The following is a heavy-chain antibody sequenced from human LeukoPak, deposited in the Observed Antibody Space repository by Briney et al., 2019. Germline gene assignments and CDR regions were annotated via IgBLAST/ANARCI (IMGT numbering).Heavy chain of an antibody. J-gene: IGHJ5*02. V-gene: IGHV1-18*01. CDR1: GYTFTSYG. CDR3: ARAFGSSWYGGVWFDP. Sequence: GASVKVSCKASGYTFTSYGISWVRQAPGQGLEWMGWISAYNGNTNYAQKLQGRVTMTTDTSTSTAYMELRSLRSDDTAVYYCARAFGSSWYGGVWFDPWGQGTLVTVSS. CDR2: ISAYNGNT. D-gene: IGHD6-13*01.